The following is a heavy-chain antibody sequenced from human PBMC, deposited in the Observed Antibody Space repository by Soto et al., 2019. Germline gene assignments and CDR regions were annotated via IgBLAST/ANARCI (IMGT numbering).Heavy chain of an antibody. Sequence: VQLVESGGGVAQAGSSLRLSCAASGFTLSSSDMHWVRQAPGKGLEWVSDIWNDGSHKDYVDSVKGRFSVSRDKSKNTVYLQRNSLRAEDTAVYYCARSFGVSGRYFYYYGLDVWGQGTTVTVSS. CDR2: IWNDGSHK. V-gene: IGHV3-33*01. D-gene: IGHD2-8*01. J-gene: IGHJ6*02. CDR1: GFTLSSSD. CDR3: ARSFGVSGRYFYYYGLDV.